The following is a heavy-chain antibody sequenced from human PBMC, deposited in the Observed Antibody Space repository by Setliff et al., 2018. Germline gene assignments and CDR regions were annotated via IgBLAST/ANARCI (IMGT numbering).Heavy chain of an antibody. V-gene: IGHV4-38-2*01. D-gene: IGHD5-12*01. J-gene: IGHJ4*02. CDR3: ARGRDGYNDFDY. CDR2: IYHSGST. CDR1: GYSISSGYY. Sequence: SETLSLTCAVSGYSISSGYYWGWIRQPPGKGLEWIGSIYHSGSTNYNPSLKSRVTISVDTSKNQFSLKLSSVTAADTAVYYCARGRDGYNDFDYWGQGTLVTVSS.